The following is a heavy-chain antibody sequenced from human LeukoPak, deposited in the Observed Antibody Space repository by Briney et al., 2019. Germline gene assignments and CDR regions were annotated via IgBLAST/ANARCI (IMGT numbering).Heavy chain of an antibody. CDR2: INPNSGGT. CDR1: GYTFTGYY. CDR3: ARDAGYYGSGSYYEDY. D-gene: IGHD3-10*01. J-gene: IGHJ4*02. V-gene: IGHV1-2*02. Sequence: ASVKVSCKASGYTFTGYYMHWVRQAPGQGLEWMGWINPNSGGTNYTQKFQGRVTMTWDTSISTAYMELSRLRSDDTAVYYCARDAGYYGSGSYYEDYWGQGTLVTVSS.